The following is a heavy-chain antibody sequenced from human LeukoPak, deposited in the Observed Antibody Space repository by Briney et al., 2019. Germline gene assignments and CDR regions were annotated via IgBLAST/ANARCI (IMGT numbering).Heavy chain of an antibody. Sequence: ASVNVSFKASGGTFSSYAISWVRQAPGQGREWMGRIIPILGIANYAQKFQGRVTITADKSTSTASMELSSLRSEDTAVYYCARGGYYDFWSGYPFDYWGQGTLVTVSS. CDR3: ARGGYYDFWSGYPFDY. CDR1: GGTFSSYA. J-gene: IGHJ4*02. D-gene: IGHD3-3*01. V-gene: IGHV1-69*04. CDR2: IIPILGIA.